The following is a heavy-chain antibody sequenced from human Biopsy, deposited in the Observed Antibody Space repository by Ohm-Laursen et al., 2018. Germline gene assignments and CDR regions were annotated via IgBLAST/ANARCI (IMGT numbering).Heavy chain of an antibody. J-gene: IGHJ1*01. CDR1: GGTFTNYG. CDR3: ATKLTGYFHH. Sequence: SVKVSCKAPGGTFTNYGVNWVRQAPGQGLEWLGGNIPILGTGNYAQKFQDRVTVAADTSTSTASMELRSLRSDDTAVYYCATKLTGYFHHWGQGTLVIVSS. CDR2: NIPILGTG. D-gene: IGHD3-9*01. V-gene: IGHV1-69*06.